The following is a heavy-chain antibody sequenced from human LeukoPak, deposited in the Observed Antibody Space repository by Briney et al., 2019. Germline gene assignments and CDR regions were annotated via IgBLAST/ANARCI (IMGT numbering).Heavy chain of an antibody. CDR1: GGSFSGYY. Sequence: SETLSLTCAVYGGSFSGYYWSWIRQPPEKGLEWIGEINHSGSTNYNPSLKSRVTISVDTSKNQFSLRLTSVTAADTAVYYCARQTGSGLFILPGGQGTLVTVSS. V-gene: IGHV4-34*01. CDR2: INHSGST. D-gene: IGHD3/OR15-3a*01. J-gene: IGHJ4*02. CDR3: ARQTGSGLFILP.